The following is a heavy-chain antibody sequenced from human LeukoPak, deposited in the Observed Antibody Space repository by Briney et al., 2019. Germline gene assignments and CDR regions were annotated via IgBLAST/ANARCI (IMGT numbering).Heavy chain of an antibody. CDR1: GGSFSGYY. J-gene: IGHJ5*01. Sequence: SETLSLTCAVYGGSFSGYYWSWIRQSLGKGLEWIGEINHSGSTKHNPSLKSRINLSVDTSKNQFSLKLSSVTAADTGVYYCARSPPPGATAYGAVDSWGRGTQVTVSS. V-gene: IGHV4-34*01. D-gene: IGHD1-26*01. CDR3: ARSPPPGATAYGAVDS. CDR2: INHSGST.